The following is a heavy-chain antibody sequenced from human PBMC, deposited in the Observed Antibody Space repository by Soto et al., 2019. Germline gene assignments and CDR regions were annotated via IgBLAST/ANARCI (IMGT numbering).Heavy chain of an antibody. CDR2: MNPNSGNT. CDR1: GYTFTSYD. D-gene: IGHD1-26*01. CDR3: AREWVHVFDI. Sequence: QVQLVQSGAEVKKPGASVKVSCKASGYTFTSYDINWVRQATGQGLEWMGWMNPNSGNTGYAQKFTVRVTTTMNPSISKAYMELSRLRSEDTAVYYCAREWVHVFDIWGQGTMVTVSS. J-gene: IGHJ3*02. V-gene: IGHV1-8*01.